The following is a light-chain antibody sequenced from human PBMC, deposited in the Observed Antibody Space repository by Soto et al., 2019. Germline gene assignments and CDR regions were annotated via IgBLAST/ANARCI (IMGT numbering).Light chain of an antibody. J-gene: IGKJ1*01. CDR3: QQYGDSPRT. CDR2: DAF. CDR1: RSLDSGQ. Sequence: EIVLTQSPGTLSLSPGESATLSCRASRSLDSGQLAWYQQKVGRAPRLLIHDAFMRATGIPDRFSGSGSGTDITLTIARLEPEDFAVYYCQQYGDSPRTFGQGTKVDIK. V-gene: IGKV3-20*01.